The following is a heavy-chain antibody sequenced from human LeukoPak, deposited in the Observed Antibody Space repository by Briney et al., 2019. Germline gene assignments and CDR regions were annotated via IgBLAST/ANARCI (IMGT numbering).Heavy chain of an antibody. CDR2: IYHSGST. J-gene: IGHJ4*02. D-gene: IGHD3-10*01. Sequence: RPSETLSLTCTVSGYSISSGYYWGWIRQPPGKGLEWIGSIYHSGSTYYNPSLKSRVTISVDTSKNQFSLKLSSVTAADTAVYYCARHLGYYGSGGDWGQGTLVTVSS. CDR3: ARHLGYYGSGGD. CDR1: GYSISSGYY. V-gene: IGHV4-38-2*02.